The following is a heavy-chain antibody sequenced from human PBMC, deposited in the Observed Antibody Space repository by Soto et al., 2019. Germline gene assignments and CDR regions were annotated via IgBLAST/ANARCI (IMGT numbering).Heavy chain of an antibody. J-gene: IGHJ3*01. CDR3: ARARGGEIMGGTLDR. D-gene: IGHD1-26*01. CDR2: ISYFGRT. CDR1: GGSINSYY. Sequence: QVQLQESGPGLVKPSETLSLTCSVSGGSINSYYWTWVRQPPGKGLEWIGYISYFGRTNYNPSLNSRVTISLDTSKTHFSLKLNSVTAADTDVYYGARARGGEIMGGTLDRWGQGTMVTVSS. V-gene: IGHV4-59*01.